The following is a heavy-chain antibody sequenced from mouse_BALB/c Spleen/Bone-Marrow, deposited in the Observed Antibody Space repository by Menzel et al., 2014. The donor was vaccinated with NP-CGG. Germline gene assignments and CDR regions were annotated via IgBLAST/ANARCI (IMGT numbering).Heavy chain of an antibody. V-gene: IGHV1-14*01. CDR3: ARTSNSVLRPFAY. Sequence: EVQLQQSGPELVKPGASVKMSCKASGYTFTSYVMHWVKQKPGQGLEWIGYINPYNDGTKYNEKFKGKATLTSDKSSSTAFMELSSLTSEDSAVYYCARTSNSVLRPFAYWGQGTLVTVSA. D-gene: IGHD1-2*01. J-gene: IGHJ3*01. CDR1: GYTFTSYV. CDR2: INPYNDGT.